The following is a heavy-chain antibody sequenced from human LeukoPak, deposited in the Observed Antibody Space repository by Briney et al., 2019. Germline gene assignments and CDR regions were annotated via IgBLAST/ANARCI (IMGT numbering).Heavy chain of an antibody. CDR1: GFTFDDYA. Sequence: GRSLRLSCAASGFTFDDYAMHWVRQAPGKGLEWVSGISWNSGSISYADSVKGRFTISRDNAKNSLYLQMNSLRAEDMALYYCAKAYSYGAFDIWGQGTMVTVSS. V-gene: IGHV3-9*03. CDR2: ISWNSGSI. CDR3: AKAYSYGAFDI. J-gene: IGHJ3*02. D-gene: IGHD5-18*01.